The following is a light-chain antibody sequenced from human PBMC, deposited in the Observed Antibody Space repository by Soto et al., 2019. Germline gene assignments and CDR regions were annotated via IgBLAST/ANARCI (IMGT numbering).Light chain of an antibody. CDR3: QQYGSSPPWT. J-gene: IGKJ1*01. CDR1: QSVSSTY. Sequence: EIVLTQSPGTLSLSPGERVTLSCRASQSVSSTYLAWYQQKPGQAPRLLIYGASSRATGIPDRFSCSGSGTDFTLTISRLEPEDFAVYYCQQYGSSPPWTFGQGTKVEIK. CDR2: GAS. V-gene: IGKV3-20*01.